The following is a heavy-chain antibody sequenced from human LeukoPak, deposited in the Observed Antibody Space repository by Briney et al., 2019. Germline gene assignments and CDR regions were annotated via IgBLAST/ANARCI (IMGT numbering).Heavy chain of an antibody. Sequence: SETLSLTCTVSGDFISNYYWSWIRQPAGKGLEWIGRIYTSGSTDYNPSLKSRVTMSVDTSKNQFSLKLSSVTAADTAVYYCARDYYCSSISCPNWFDPWGQGTLVTVSS. V-gene: IGHV4-4*07. CDR1: GDFISNYY. CDR3: ARDYYCSSISCPNWFDP. CDR2: IYTSGST. D-gene: IGHD2-2*01. J-gene: IGHJ5*02.